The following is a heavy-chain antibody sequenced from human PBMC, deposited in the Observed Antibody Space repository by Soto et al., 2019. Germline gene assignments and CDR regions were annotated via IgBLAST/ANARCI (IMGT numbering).Heavy chain of an antibody. Sequence: GGSLRLSCAASGFTFSDYYMSWIRQAPGKGLEWVSYISSSGSTIYYADSVKGRFTISRDNAKNSLYLQMNSLRAEDTAVYYCARDCSSTSCGTRGPDYFDYWGQGTLVTVSS. CDR3: ARDCSSTSCGTRGPDYFDY. D-gene: IGHD2-2*01. CDR1: GFTFSDYY. CDR2: ISSSGSTI. V-gene: IGHV3-11*01. J-gene: IGHJ4*02.